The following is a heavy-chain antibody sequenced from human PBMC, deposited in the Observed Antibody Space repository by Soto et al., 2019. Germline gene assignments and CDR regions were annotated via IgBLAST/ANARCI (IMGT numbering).Heavy chain of an antibody. D-gene: IGHD3-9*01. CDR2: ISGPGGGT. CDR3: AKSQYYDILTGLDP. CDR1: GFTFSSYA. Sequence: PGGSLRLSCAASGFTFSSYAMSWVRQAPGKGLEWVSAISGPGGGTYYADSVKGRFTISRDNSKNTLYLQMNSLRAADTAVYYCAKSQYYDILTGLDPWGQGTQVTVSS. V-gene: IGHV3-23*01. J-gene: IGHJ5*02.